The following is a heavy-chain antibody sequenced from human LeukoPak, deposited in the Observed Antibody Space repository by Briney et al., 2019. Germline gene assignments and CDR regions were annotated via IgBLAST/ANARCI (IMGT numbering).Heavy chain of an antibody. CDR3: SRGDGSCGETNY. CDR2: IRSKANTYAT. J-gene: IGHJ4*02. V-gene: IGHV3-73*01. Sequence: PGGSLRLSCAASGFTFSGSAMHWVRQASGKGLEWVGRIRSKANTYATAYAASLKGRFTISRDDSKNTAYLQMNSLKTEGTAVYYGSRGDGSCGETNYWGQGTLVTVSS. CDR1: GFTFSGSA. D-gene: IGHD2-2*01.